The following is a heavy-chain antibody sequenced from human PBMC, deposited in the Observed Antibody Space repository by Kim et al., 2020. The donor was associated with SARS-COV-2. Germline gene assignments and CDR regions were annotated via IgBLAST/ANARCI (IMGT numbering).Heavy chain of an antibody. CDR3: EASDY. CDR2: ISNSGLET. J-gene: IGHJ4*02. V-gene: IGHV3-23*01. CDR1: GFTFSAYC. Sequence: GGSLRLSCAASGFTFSAYCMSWARQGPGKGLEWVATISNSGLETHYADSVRGRFTISRDNSKNTLFLQMTYLTAEDTAIYYCEASDYWGQGSLVTVSS.